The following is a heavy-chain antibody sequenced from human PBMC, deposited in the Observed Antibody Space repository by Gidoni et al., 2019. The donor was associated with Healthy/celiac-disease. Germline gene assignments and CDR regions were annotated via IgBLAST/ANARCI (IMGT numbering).Heavy chain of an antibody. J-gene: IGHJ6*02. CDR2: IYYSGRT. CDR3: ARLGRYYDFWSGYYGDYYYGMDV. V-gene: IGHV4-39*07. D-gene: IGHD3-3*01. CDR1: GGSISSSSYY. Sequence: QLQHQESGPGLVKPSETLSLTCTVSGGSISSSSYYWGWIRQPPGKGLEWIGSIYYSGRTYYNPSLKSRVTISVDTSKNQFSLKLSSVTAADTAVYYCARLGRYYDFWSGYYGDYYYGMDVWGQGTTVTVSS.